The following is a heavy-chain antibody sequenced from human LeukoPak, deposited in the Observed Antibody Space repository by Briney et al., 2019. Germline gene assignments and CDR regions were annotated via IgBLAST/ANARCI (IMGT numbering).Heavy chain of an antibody. V-gene: IGHV1-69*06. CDR1: GGTFSSYA. Sequence: WASVKVSCKASGGTFSSYAISWVRQAPGQGLEWMGGIIPIFGTASYAQKFQGRVTITADKSTSTAYMELSSLRSEDTAVYYCARVIAVAQAFDIWGQGTMVTVSS. CDR3: ARVIAVAQAFDI. D-gene: IGHD6-19*01. CDR2: IIPIFGTA. J-gene: IGHJ3*02.